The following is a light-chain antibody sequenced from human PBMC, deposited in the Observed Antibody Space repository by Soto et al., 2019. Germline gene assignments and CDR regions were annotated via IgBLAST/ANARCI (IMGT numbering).Light chain of an antibody. Sequence: SYELTQPPSVSVAPGKTARITCGGNNIGSKSVHWYQQKPGQAPVLVIYYDSDRPSGIPERFSGSNSGNTATLTISRVEAGDEADYYCQVWDSSSDHWAVFGGGPKLTVL. J-gene: IGLJ2*01. V-gene: IGLV3-21*04. CDR3: QVWDSSSDHWAV. CDR2: YDS. CDR1: NIGSKS.